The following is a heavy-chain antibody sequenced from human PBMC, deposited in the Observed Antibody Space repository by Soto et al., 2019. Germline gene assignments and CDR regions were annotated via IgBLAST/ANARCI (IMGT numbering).Heavy chain of an antibody. J-gene: IGHJ4*02. CDR1: GFTFSSYA. CDR3: ARVTPTVTGTFDYFDY. D-gene: IGHD6-19*01. V-gene: IGHV3-23*01. CDR2: ISGSGGST. Sequence: GGSLRLSCAASGFTFSSYAMSWVRQAPGKGLEWVSAISGSGGSTYYADSVKGRLTISRDTSKNTLYLQMNSLRAEDTAVYYYARVTPTVTGTFDYFDYWGQGTLVTVSS.